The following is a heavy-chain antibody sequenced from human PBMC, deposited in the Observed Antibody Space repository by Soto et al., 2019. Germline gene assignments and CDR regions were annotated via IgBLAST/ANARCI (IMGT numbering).Heavy chain of an antibody. CDR1: GITFNNYW. V-gene: IGHV3-7*01. CDR3: ARYYIIASHHYFAMDV. J-gene: IGHJ6*02. CDR2: ITEDGSVK. D-gene: IGHD2-8*01. Sequence: GGSLRLSCIESGITFNNYWMIWVRQAPGKGLEYVADITEDGSVKQYVDSVKGRFTISRDNAKNSLSLQMNSLRAEDSAVYYCARYYIIASHHYFAMDVWGLGTTVTVSS.